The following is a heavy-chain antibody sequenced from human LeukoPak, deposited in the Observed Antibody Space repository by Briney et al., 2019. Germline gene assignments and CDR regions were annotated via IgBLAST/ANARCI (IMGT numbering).Heavy chain of an antibody. Sequence: PSETLSLTCTVSGGSISSGSYYWSWIRQPAGKGLEWIGRIYTSGSTNYNPSLKSRVTISVDTSKNQFSLKLSSVTAADTAVYYCARHVRGLWFGELSPRRWFDPWGQGTLVTVSS. CDR3: ARHVRGLWFGELSPRRWFDP. D-gene: IGHD3-10*01. CDR1: GGSISSGSYY. J-gene: IGHJ5*02. V-gene: IGHV4-61*02. CDR2: IYTSGST.